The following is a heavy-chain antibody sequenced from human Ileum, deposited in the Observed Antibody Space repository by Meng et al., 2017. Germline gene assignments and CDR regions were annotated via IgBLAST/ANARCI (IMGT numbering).Heavy chain of an antibody. J-gene: IGHJ4*02. CDR3: ARVSYNKGSPKFDS. CDR2: IYESGTT. V-gene: IGHV4-4*02. Sequence: QVQLQESGPGLVKPSETLSLSCAVSGDSIRNGNWWSWVRQPPGKGLEWIGEIYESGTTNYNPSLKSRVTISVDKSKNEFSLKLSSVTAADTALYYCARVSYNKGSPKFDSWGQGTLVTSPQ. CDR1: GDSIRNGNW. D-gene: IGHD1-14*01.